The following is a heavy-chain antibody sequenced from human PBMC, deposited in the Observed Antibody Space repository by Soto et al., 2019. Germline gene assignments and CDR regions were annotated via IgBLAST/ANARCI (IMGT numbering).Heavy chain of an antibody. D-gene: IGHD3-3*01. CDR2: ISAYNGNT. CDR3: AREDANYDFWSGYYTTYYYYYGMDV. CDR1: GYTFTSYG. V-gene: IGHV1-18*01. Sequence: ASVKVSCKASGYTFTSYGISWVRRAPGQGLEWMGWISAYNGNTNYAQKLQGRVTMTTDTSTSTAYMELRSLRSDDTAVYYCAREDANYDFWSGYYTTYYYYYGMDVWGQGTTATVSS. J-gene: IGHJ6*02.